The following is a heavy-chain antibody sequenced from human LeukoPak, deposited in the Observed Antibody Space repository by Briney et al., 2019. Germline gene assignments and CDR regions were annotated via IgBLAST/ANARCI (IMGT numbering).Heavy chain of an antibody. CDR1: GFTVSSNC. J-gene: IGHJ5*02. CDR3: AGGPKKQLIWGRASNGFDP. CDR2: IYSGGST. Sequence: PGGSLRLSRGASGFTVSSNCMSWVRQAPGKGLEWVSVIYSGGSTYYADSVKGRSTISRDNSKNTLYLQMNSLRGEDTAVYYCAGGPKKQLIWGRASNGFDPWGQGTLVTVSS. V-gene: IGHV3-66*01. D-gene: IGHD6-13*01.